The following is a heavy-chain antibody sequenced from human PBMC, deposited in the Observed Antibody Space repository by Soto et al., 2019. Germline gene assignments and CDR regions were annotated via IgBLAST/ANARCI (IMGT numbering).Heavy chain of an antibody. CDR1: GYTFSSYA. J-gene: IGHJ3*02. D-gene: IGHD3-10*01. CDR3: AIPAMVRGVMLSLYAFDI. V-gene: IGHV1-3*01. CDR2: INAGNGNT. Sequence: ASVKVSCKASGYTFSSYAMHWVRQAPGQRPEWMGWINAGNGNTKYSQNFQGRVTITRDTSASTAYMELSSLRSEDTAVYYCAIPAMVRGVMLSLYAFDIWGQGTMVTVSS.